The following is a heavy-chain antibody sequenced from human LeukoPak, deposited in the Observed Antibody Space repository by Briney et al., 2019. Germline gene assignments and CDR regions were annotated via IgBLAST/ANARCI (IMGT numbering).Heavy chain of an antibody. J-gene: IGHJ6*04. Sequence: GGTLRLSCAASGFTFSSYGMSWVRQAPGKGLEWVSAISGSGGSTYYADSVKGRFTISRDNSKNTLYLQTNSLRAEDTAVYYCAELGITMIGGVWGKGTTVTISS. D-gene: IGHD3-10*02. CDR1: GFTFSSYG. CDR3: AELGITMIGGV. CDR2: ISGSGGST. V-gene: IGHV3-23*01.